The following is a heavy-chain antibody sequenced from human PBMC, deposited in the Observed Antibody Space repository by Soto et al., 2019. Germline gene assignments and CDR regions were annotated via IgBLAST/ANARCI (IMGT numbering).Heavy chain of an antibody. V-gene: IGHV4-4*07. Sequence: SETLSLTCTVSGASISGFYWSWIRKSAGKGLEWIGRNYATGTTDYNPSLKSRVMMSVDTSKKQFSLKLRSVTAADTAVYYCVRDGTKTLRDWFDPWGQGISVTVSS. J-gene: IGHJ5*02. CDR1: GASISGFY. CDR3: VRDGTKTLRDWFDP. CDR2: NYATGTT. D-gene: IGHD1-1*01.